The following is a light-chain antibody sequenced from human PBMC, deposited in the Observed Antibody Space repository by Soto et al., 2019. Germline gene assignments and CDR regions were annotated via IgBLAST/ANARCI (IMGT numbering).Light chain of an antibody. CDR2: DVT. V-gene: IGLV2-11*01. CDR1: SSDVGGYSH. Sequence: QSALTQPRSVSGSPGQSVTISCTGSSSDVGGYSHVSWFQQHPGKAPKLMIYDVTKRPSGVPDRFSGSKSGNTASLTISGLQAEDESDYYCCSFAGTYTLFGGGTKLTVL. CDR3: CSFAGTYTL. J-gene: IGLJ2*01.